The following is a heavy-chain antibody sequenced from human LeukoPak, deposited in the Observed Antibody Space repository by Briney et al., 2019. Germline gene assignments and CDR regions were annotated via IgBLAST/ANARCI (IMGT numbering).Heavy chain of an antibody. CDR1: GFTFSSYG. CDR3: VSGFLQWLY. J-gene: IGHJ4*02. V-gene: IGHV3-33*03. Sequence: PGRSLRLSCAASGFTFSSYGMHWVRQAPGKGLEWVAVIWYDGSNKYYADSVKGRFTISRDNAKNSLYLQMNNLRAEDTAVYFCVSGFLQWLYWGQGTLVTVSS. CDR2: IWYDGSNK. D-gene: IGHD3-3*01.